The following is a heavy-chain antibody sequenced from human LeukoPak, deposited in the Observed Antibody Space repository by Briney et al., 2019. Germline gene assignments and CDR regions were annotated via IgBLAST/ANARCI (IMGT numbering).Heavy chain of an antibody. CDR1: GFTFSSYA. CDR3: ASVELAAGCNY. Sequence: AGGSLRLSCAASGFTFSSYAMSWVRQAPGKGLEWVSAISGSGISTYYADSVKGRFTVSRDNSKNTLYLQMNSLRAEDTALYYCASVELAAGCNYWGQGTLVTVSS. J-gene: IGHJ4*02. V-gene: IGHV3-23*01. CDR2: ISGSGIST. D-gene: IGHD6-13*01.